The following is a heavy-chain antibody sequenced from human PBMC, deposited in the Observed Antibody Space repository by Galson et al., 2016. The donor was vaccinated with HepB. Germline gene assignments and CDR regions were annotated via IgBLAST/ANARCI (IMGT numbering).Heavy chain of an antibody. J-gene: IGHJ4*02. CDR1: GFTFSSLA. V-gene: IGHV3-30*18. D-gene: IGHD3-22*01. CDR3: AKDGAGDRSGYFHDY. Sequence: SLRLSCAASGFTFSSLAMHWVRQAPGKGLVWVAIISHDGGERYYADSVKGRFTISRDNSKNTVYLQMNSLRGEDTAVYYCAKDGAGDRSGYFHDYWGQGTLVTVTS. CDR2: ISHDGGER.